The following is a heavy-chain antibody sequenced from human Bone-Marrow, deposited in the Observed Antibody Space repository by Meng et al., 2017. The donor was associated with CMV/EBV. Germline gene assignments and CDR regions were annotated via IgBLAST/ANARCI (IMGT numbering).Heavy chain of an antibody. J-gene: IGHJ2*01. CDR1: GFTFSSWW. Sequence: GESLKISCAASGFTFSSWWMHWVRQAPGKGLVWVSRINSDGSSTSYADSVKGRFTISRDNAKNTLYLQMNSLRAEDTAVYYCARDGISKYCSGTRCSRNRYFDLWGRGTLVTVSS. V-gene: IGHV3-74*01. D-gene: IGHD2-2*01. CDR2: INSDGSST. CDR3: ARDGISKYCSGTRCSRNRYFDL.